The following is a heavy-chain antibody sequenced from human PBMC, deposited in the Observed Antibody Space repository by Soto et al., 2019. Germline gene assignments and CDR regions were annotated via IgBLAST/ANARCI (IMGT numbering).Heavy chain of an antibody. V-gene: IGHV3-9*01. D-gene: IGHD3-10*01. CDR1: GFTFDDYA. CDR2: ISWNSGSI. J-gene: IGHJ4*02. Sequence: PGGSLRLSCAASGFTFDDYAMHWVRQAPGKGLEWVSGISWNSGSIGYADNVKGRFTISRDYAKNSLYLQMNSLRAEDTALYYCAIDRTTMVRGVTRGPFDYWGQGTLVTVSS. CDR3: AIDRTTMVRGVTRGPFDY.